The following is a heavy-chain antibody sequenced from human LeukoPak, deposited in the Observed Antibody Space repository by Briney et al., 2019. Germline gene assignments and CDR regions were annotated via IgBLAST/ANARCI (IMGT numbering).Heavy chain of an antibody. CDR1: AFTFDDYG. D-gene: IGHD4-11*01. CDR3: ARVSDSYYSNYKYYYYYYMDV. Sequence: GGSLRLSCAASAFTFDDYGMSWVRQAPGKGLEWVSGINWNGGSTGYADSVKGRFTISRDNAKNSLYLQMNSLRAEDTALYYCARVSDSYYSNYKYYYYYYMDVWGKGTTVTVSS. V-gene: IGHV3-20*04. CDR2: INWNGGST. J-gene: IGHJ6*03.